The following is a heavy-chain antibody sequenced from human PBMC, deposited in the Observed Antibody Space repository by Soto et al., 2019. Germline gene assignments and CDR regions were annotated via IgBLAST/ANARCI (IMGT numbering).Heavy chain of an antibody. Sequence: QVQLVESGGGVVQPGRSLRLSCAASGFTFSYHALNWVRQAPGKGLEWVAVISYDGDNKYIAESVKGRFTISRDNSNNTVTLQMNSLRAEDTATYFCARGTTTSAFSAMDVWGQGTMVTVSS. CDR1: GFTFSYHA. CDR2: ISYDGDNK. V-gene: IGHV3-30-3*01. D-gene: IGHD1-1*01. CDR3: ARGTTTSAFSAMDV. J-gene: IGHJ6*02.